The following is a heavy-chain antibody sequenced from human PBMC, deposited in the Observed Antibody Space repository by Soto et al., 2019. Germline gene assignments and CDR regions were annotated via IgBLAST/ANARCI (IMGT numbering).Heavy chain of an antibody. Sequence: QVQLVQSGAEVKKPGASVKVSCKASGYTFTGYYMHWVRQAPGQGLERMGWINPNSGGTNYAQKLQGWVTMTRDTSISTAYMELSRLRSDDTAVYYCSRDLGGGVVAGIVHWGQGTLVTVSS. V-gene: IGHV1-2*04. CDR1: GYTFTGYY. CDR3: SRDLGGGVVAGIVH. J-gene: IGHJ4*02. D-gene: IGHD2-15*01. CDR2: INPNSGGT.